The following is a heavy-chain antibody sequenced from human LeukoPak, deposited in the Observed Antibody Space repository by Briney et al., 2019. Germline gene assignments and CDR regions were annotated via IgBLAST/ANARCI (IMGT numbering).Heavy chain of an antibody. CDR3: ARDRHFDAATVFHP. CDR2: IRPNSGST. Sequence: ASVKVSCKASGYTFFNYGISWVRQAPGQGLEWLGWIRPNSGSTTFAPKVQGRITVTTDISTSTAYMELRDLRSNDTAVYYCARDRHFDAATVFHPWGQGTLVTVSS. J-gene: IGHJ5*02. D-gene: IGHD2/OR15-2a*01. CDR1: GYTFFNYG. V-gene: IGHV1-18*01.